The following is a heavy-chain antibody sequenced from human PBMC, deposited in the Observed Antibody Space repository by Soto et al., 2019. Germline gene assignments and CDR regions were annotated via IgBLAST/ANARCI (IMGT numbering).Heavy chain of an antibody. CDR1: GGTFSSYT. CDR2: IIPILGIA. J-gene: IGHJ3*02. Sequence: SVKVSCKASGGTFSSYTISWVRQAPGQGLEWMGRIIPILGIANYAQKFQGRVTITADKSTSTAYMELSSLRSEDTAVYYCAREGTRDAFDIWGQGTMVTVSS. CDR3: AREGTRDAFDI. V-gene: IGHV1-69*04. D-gene: IGHD1-1*01.